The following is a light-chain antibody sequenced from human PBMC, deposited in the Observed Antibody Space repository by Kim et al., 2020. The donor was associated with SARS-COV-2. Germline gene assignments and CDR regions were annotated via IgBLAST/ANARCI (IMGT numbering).Light chain of an antibody. V-gene: IGLV3-21*04. CDR1: NIGSKS. CDR3: LVWDAASDHPV. CDR2: YDS. J-gene: IGLJ3*02. Sequence: APGETANIASGGDNIGSKSVHGYQQKPGQAPILVIYYDSDRPSGIPERFSGSNSGNTATLTISRVEAGDEADYSCLVWDAASDHPVFGGGTQLTVL.